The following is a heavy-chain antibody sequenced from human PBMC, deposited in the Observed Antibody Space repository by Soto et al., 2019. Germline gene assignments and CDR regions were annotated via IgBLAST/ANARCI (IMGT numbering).Heavy chain of an antibody. CDR2: IDPSDSYT. V-gene: IGHV5-10-1*01. CDR1: GYSFTSYW. D-gene: IGHD3-3*01. Sequence: GESLKISCKGSGYSFTSYWISWVRQMPGKGLEWMGRIDPSDSYTNYSPSFQGHVTISADKSISTAYLQWSSLKASDTAMYYCASPNDFWSGSLPENYYGMDVWGQGTTVTVSS. J-gene: IGHJ6*02. CDR3: ASPNDFWSGSLPENYYGMDV.